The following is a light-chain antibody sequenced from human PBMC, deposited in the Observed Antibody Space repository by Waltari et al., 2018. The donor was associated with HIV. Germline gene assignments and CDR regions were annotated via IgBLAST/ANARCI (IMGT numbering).Light chain of an antibody. J-gene: IGLJ1*01. CDR2: DVN. CDR1: RTHVHTF. Sequence: QSALTQPHSVSGSPGQSLTLPCPAPRTHVHTFVSWYQQHPGKAPKVIIFDVNKRPSGVPDRFSGSKSGNTASLTISGLQAEDEADYYCCSHAGNFIFVFGTGTKVTVL. CDR3: CSHAGNFIFV. V-gene: IGLV2-11*01.